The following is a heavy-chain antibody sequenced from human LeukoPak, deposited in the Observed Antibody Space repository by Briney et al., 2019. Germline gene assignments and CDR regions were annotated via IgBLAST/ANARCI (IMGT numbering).Heavy chain of an antibody. CDR3: ARAPITSPFYFDY. CDR2: INWSGGST. D-gene: IGHD2-2*01. Sequence: GGSLRLSCTASGFAFDEHGMSWVRQVPGKGLEWVSGINWSGGSTGYADPLRGRFTISRDDAKNSLYLQMDSLRAEDTALYYCARAPITSPFYFDYWGQGALVTVSS. J-gene: IGHJ4*02. CDR1: GFAFDEHG. V-gene: IGHV3-20*04.